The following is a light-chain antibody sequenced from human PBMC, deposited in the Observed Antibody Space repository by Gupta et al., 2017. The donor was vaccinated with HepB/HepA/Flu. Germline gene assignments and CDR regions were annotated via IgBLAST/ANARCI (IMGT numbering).Light chain of an antibody. CDR3: QQKNNWPVT. CDR1: QSVSNN. J-gene: IGKJ5*01. CDR2: GAS. V-gene: IGKV3-15*01. Sequence: EIVMTQSPATLAVSPGESATLSCWASQSVSNNLAWYQQKPGQVPRLLIYGASTRATGIPARFSGSGSGTEFTLIISSLQSEDFAVYYCQQKNNWPVTFGQGTRLEIK.